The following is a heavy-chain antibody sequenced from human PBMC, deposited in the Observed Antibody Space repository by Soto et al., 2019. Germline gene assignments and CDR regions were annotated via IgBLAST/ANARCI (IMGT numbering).Heavy chain of an antibody. D-gene: IGHD3-3*02. V-gene: IGHV1-58*01. CDR1: GFSFPSSA. J-gene: IGHJ4*02. CDR3: TSEDVSTAFV. CDR2: IVVVSGNT. Sequence: GASVKVACTASGFSFPSSAVPWARQARGQRLEWMGRIVVVSGNTDFAQKSRKRVTPTRDITTSTVSMELISLGDADTALYYCTSEDVSTAFVWGPGSLVTVSS.